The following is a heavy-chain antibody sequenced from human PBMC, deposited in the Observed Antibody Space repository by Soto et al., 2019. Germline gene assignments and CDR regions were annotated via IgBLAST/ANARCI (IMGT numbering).Heavy chain of an antibody. CDR2: ISGYNGNT. CDR1: GDTFTTYG. Sequence: QVPLVQSGAEVKMPGASVKVSCKASGDTFTTYGISWVRQAPGQGLEWMGWISGYNGNTKYAQKFQGRVIMTADTSTSTAYMELRSLSSDDTAVYYCAREYCTVTSCYGVDYWGQGTLVTVSS. V-gene: IGHV1-18*01. J-gene: IGHJ4*02. CDR3: AREYCTVTSCYGVDY. D-gene: IGHD2-2*01.